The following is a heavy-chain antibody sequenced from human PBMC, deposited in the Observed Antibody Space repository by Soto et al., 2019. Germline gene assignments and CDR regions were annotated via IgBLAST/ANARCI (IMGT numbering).Heavy chain of an antibody. D-gene: IGHD6-6*01. Sequence: GGSLRLSCAASGFTFSSYAMSWVRQAPGKGLEWVSAISGSGGSTYYADSVKGRFTISRDNSKNTLYLQMNSLRAEDTAVYYCAKDFTRPLEGRDLDYWGQGTLVTVSS. CDR2: ISGSGGST. CDR3: AKDFTRPLEGRDLDY. J-gene: IGHJ4*02. CDR1: GFTFSSYA. V-gene: IGHV3-23*01.